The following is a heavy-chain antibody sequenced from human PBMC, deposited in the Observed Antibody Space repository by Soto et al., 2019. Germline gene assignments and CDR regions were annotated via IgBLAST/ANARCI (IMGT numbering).Heavy chain of an antibody. CDR3: ARFGYSYGHGHFDY. CDR1: GGSISSGGYY. CDR2: IYYSGST. V-gene: IGHV4-31*03. Sequence: SETLSLTCTVSGGSISSGGYYWSWIRQHPGKGLEWIGYIYYSGSTYYNPSLKSRVTISVDTSKNQFSLKLSSVTAADTAVYYCARFGYSYGHGHFDYWGQGTLVTVSS. D-gene: IGHD5-18*01. J-gene: IGHJ4*02.